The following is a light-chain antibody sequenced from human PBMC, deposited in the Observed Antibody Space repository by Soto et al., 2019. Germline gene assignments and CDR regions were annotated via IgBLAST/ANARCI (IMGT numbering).Light chain of an antibody. J-gene: IGLJ1*01. CDR2: DVS. CDR3: SSFVGSLYV. Sequence: HSALAQPLSVSGPPGQSVTISCTRTRGDVGAYKYVSWYQQHQVKAPRLMIYDVSQRPSGVPDRFSGSTSGNTASLTISVLLAEDDAEYYCSSFVGSLYVFGAGTKVTVL. CDR1: RGDVGAYKY. V-gene: IGLV2-11*01.